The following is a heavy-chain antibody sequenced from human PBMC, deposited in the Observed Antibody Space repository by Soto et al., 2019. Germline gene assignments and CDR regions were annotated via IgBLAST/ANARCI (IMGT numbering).Heavy chain of an antibody. CDR3: AAFATTGDAFDV. CDR1: GFTFTRSA. D-gene: IGHD4-17*01. J-gene: IGHJ3*01. CDR2: NVVGSGNT. V-gene: IGHV1-58*01. Sequence: QMQLVQSGPEVKKPGTSVKVSCKASGFTFTRSAVQWVRQARGQRPEWIGWNVVGSGNTNYAQKFQERVTITRDMSTSTAYMELSSLRSEDTSVYYCAAFATTGDAFDVWGQGTMVTVSS.